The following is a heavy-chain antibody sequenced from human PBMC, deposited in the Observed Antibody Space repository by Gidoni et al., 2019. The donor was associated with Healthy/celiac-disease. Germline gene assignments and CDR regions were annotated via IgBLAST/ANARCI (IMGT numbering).Heavy chain of an antibody. CDR1: GFTFSSYG. CDR2: ISYDGSNK. D-gene: IGHD3-3*01. Sequence: QVQLVESGGGVVQPGRSLRLSCAASGFTFSSYGMHWVRQAPGKGLEWVAVISYDGSNKYYADSVKGRFTISRDNSKNTLYLQMNSLRAEDMAVYYCAKAKGSGYWSDAFDIWGQGTMVTVSS. J-gene: IGHJ3*02. CDR3: AKAKGSGYWSDAFDI. V-gene: IGHV3-30*18.